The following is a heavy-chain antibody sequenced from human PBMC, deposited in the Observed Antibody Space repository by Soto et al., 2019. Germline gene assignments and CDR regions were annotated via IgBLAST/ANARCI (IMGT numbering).Heavy chain of an antibody. CDR1: GGSISSSSYY. D-gene: IGHD3-9*01. Sequence: QLQLQESGPGLVKPSETLSLTCTVSGGSISSSSYYWGWIRQPPGKGLEWIGSIYYSGSTYYNPSLKSRVTISVDTSKNQFSLKLSSVTAADTAVYYCARIKPDSITILAGRGASFDYWGQGTLVTVSS. V-gene: IGHV4-39*01. CDR2: IYYSGST. J-gene: IGHJ4*02. CDR3: ARIKPDSITILAGRGASFDY.